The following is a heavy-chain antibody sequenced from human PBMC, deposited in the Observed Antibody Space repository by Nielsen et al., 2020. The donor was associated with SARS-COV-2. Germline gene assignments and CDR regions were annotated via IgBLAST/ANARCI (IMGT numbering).Heavy chain of an antibody. D-gene: IGHD6-13*01. V-gene: IGHV1-8*01. CDR2: MNPNSGNT. J-gene: IGHJ5*02. CDR1: GYTFTSYD. CDR3: ARGQHDSSSWGARWFDP. Sequence: ASVKVSCKASGYTFTSYDINWVRQATGQGLEWMGWMNPNSGNTGYAQKFQGRVTMTRNTSISTAYMELSSLRSEDTAVYYCARGQHDSSSWGARWFDPWGQGTLVTVSS.